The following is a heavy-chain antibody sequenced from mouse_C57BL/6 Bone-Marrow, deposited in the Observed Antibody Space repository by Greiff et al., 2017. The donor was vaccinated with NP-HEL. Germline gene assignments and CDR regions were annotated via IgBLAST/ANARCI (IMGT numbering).Heavy chain of an antibody. V-gene: IGHV1-80*01. J-gene: IGHJ2*01. CDR3: TTPYYYGSSYAGDY. CDR2: IYPGDGDT. CDR1: GYAFSSYW. Sequence: VQLQQSGAELVKPGASVKISCKASGYAFSSYWMNWVKQRPGKGLEWIGQIYPGDGDTNYNGKFKGKATLTADKSSSTAYMQLSSLTSEDSAVYYCTTPYYYGSSYAGDYWGQGTTLTVAS. D-gene: IGHD1-1*01.